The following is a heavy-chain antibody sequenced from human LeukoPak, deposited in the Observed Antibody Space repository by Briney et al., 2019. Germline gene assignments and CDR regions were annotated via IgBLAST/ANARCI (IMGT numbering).Heavy chain of an antibody. V-gene: IGHV4-61*02. CDR2: IYTSGST. J-gene: IGHJ6*03. Sequence: SQTLSLTCTVSGGSISSGSYYWSWIRQPAGKGLEWIGRIYTSGSTNYNPPLKSRVTISVDTSKNQFSLKLSSVTAADTAVYYCARDGPNYDFWSGYSSAMDVWGKGTTVTVSS. CDR1: GGSISSGSYY. D-gene: IGHD3-3*01. CDR3: ARDGPNYDFWSGYSSAMDV.